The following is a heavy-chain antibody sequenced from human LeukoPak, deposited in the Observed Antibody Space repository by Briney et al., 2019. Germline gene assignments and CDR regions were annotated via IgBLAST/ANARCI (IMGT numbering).Heavy chain of an antibody. Sequence: SETLSLTCTVSGGSINSYSWSWIRQPPGKGLEWIGYISYSGSTNYNPSLKSRVTLSVDTSKSQLYLKLSSVTAADTAVYYCARAYYYYGSGSPSSFDYWGQGTLVTVSS. J-gene: IGHJ4*02. CDR1: GGSINSYS. CDR3: ARAYYYYGSGSPSSFDY. CDR2: ISYSGST. V-gene: IGHV4-59*01. D-gene: IGHD3-10*01.